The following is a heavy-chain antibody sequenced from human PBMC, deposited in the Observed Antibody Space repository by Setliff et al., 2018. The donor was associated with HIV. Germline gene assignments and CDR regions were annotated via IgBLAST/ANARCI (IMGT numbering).Heavy chain of an antibody. J-gene: IGHJ5*02. D-gene: IGHD6-19*01. CDR3: ARPRGAGPGGWFDP. Sequence: PGGSLRLSCEASGVTFSDYSDYYMSWIRQAPGKGLEWVSYISKSGSNIYYADSVEGRFTISRDNAKNSLYLEMNSLRVEDTAIYYCARPRGAGPGGWFDPWGQGTLVTVSS. CDR1: GVTFSDYSDYY. V-gene: IGHV3-11*04. CDR2: ISKSGSNI.